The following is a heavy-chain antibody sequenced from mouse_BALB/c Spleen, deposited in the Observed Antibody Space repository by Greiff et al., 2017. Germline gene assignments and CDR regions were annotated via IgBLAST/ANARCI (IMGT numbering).Heavy chain of an antibody. CDR3: AREGYRYDVSY. CDR2: IWGDGST. CDR1: GFSLTGYG. J-gene: IGHJ3*01. Sequence: VQLQESGPGLVAPSQSLSITCTVSGFSLTGYGVNWVRQPPGKGLEWLGMIWGDGSTDYNSALKSRLSISKDNSKSQVFLKMNSLQTDDTARYYCAREGYRYDVSYWGQGTLVTVSA. V-gene: IGHV2-6-7*01. D-gene: IGHD2-14*01.